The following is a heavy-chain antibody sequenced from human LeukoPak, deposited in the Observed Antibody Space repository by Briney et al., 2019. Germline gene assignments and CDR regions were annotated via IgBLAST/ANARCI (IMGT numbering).Heavy chain of an antibody. CDR2: VTHRGSA. Sequence: SETLSLTCAVYGGSFSGYYWSWIRQPPGKGLEWIGQVTHRGSANYNPSLKSRVTILLDMSKNQFSLNLSSVTAADTAVYYCARRPRGVIIKTWFDSWGQGTLVTVSS. CDR1: GGSFSGYY. D-gene: IGHD3-10*01. V-gene: IGHV4-34*01. CDR3: ARRPRGVIIKTWFDS. J-gene: IGHJ5*01.